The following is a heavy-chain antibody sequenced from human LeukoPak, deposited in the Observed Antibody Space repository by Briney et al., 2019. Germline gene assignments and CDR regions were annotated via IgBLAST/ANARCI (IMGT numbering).Heavy chain of an antibody. Sequence: PSETLSLTCAVYGGSFSGYYWSWIRQHPGKGLEWIGYIYYSGSTYYNPSLKSRVTISVDTSKNQFSLKLSSVTAADTAVYYCARGLVVVPAATTNWFDPWGQGTLVTVSS. CDR3: ARGLVVVPAATTNWFDP. D-gene: IGHD2-2*01. V-gene: IGHV4-31*11. CDR1: GGSFSGYY. J-gene: IGHJ5*02. CDR2: IYYSGST.